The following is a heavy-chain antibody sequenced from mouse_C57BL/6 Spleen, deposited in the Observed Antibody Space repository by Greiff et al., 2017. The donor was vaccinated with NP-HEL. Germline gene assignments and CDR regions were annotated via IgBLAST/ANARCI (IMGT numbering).Heavy chain of an antibody. D-gene: IGHD2-2*01. CDR1: GYTFTSYW. V-gene: IGHV1-64*01. Sequence: QVQLQQSGAELVKPGASVKLSCKASGYTFTSYWMHWVKQRPGQGLEWIGMIHPNSGSTNYNEKFKSKATLTVDKSSSTAYMQLSSLTSEDSAVYYCARDMVPYAMDYWGQGTSVTVSS. CDR3: ARDMVPYAMDY. J-gene: IGHJ4*01. CDR2: IHPNSGST.